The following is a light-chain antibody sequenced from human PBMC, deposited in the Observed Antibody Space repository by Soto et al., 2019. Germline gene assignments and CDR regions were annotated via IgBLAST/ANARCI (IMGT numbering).Light chain of an antibody. V-gene: IGKV3-15*01. J-gene: IGKJ1*01. CDR2: GAS. CDR1: QSVDSN. Sequence: RLMTQSPATLSVSPGERATLSCRASQSVDSNLAWYQQKPGQAPRLLIYGASTRATGISARFSGSGSGTEFTLTISSLQSEDFGVYYCQQYNNWWTFGQGTKVDIK. CDR3: QQYNNWWT.